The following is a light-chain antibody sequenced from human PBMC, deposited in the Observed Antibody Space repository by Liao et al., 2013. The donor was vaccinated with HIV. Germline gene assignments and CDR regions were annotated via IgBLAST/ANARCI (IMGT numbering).Light chain of an antibody. V-gene: IGLV3-1*01. J-gene: IGLJ1*01. CDR2: EDN. CDR1: KLGNKY. CDR3: QTWDRTTYV. Sequence: SYELTQPPSVSVSPGQTASITCFGDKLGNKYASWYQQKPGQSPVLVIYEDNKRPSGIPERFSGSNSGNTATLTISGTQAIDEADYYCQTWDRTTYVFGSGTKVTVL.